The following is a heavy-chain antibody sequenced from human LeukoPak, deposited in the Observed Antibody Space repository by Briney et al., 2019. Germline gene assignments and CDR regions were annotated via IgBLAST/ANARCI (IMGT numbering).Heavy chain of an antibody. CDR1: GYTFTSYG. D-gene: IGHD3-22*01. CDR2: ISAYNGNT. CDR3: ARGTKYYYDSSGYPKFDY. Sequence: ASVKVSCKASGYTFTSYGISWVRQAPGQGLEWMGWISAYNGNTNYAQKLQGRVTMTTDTSTSTAYMELRSLRSDDTAVYYCARGTKYYYDSSGYPKFDYWGRGTLVTVSS. J-gene: IGHJ4*02. V-gene: IGHV1-18*01.